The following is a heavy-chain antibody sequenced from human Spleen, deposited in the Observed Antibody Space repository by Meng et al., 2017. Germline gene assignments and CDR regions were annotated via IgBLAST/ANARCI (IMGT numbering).Heavy chain of an antibody. CDR2: IYHSGST. CDR1: GYSINSGYH. CDR3: ARDSSGYYLRAFDI. V-gene: IGHV4-38-2*02. D-gene: IGHD3-22*01. J-gene: IGHJ3*02. Sequence: GSLRLSCTVSGYSINSGYHWGWIRQPPGKGLEWIGSIYHSGSTYYNPSLKSRVTISVDTSKNQFSLKLSSVTAADTAVYYCARDSSGYYLRAFDIWGQGTMVTVSS.